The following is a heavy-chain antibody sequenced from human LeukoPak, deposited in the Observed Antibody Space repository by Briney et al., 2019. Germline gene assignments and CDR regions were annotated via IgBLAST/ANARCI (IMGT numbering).Heavy chain of an antibody. Sequence: GGSLRLSCAASGFTFSSYAMSWVRQAPGKGLEWVSAISGSGGSTYYADSVKGRFTISRDNSKNTLYLQMNSLRAEDTAVYYCAKDWYGSSWPLVVDYWGQGTLVTVSS. CDR1: GFTFSSYA. D-gene: IGHD6-13*01. CDR3: AKDWYGSSWPLVVDY. J-gene: IGHJ4*02. V-gene: IGHV3-23*01. CDR2: ISGSGGST.